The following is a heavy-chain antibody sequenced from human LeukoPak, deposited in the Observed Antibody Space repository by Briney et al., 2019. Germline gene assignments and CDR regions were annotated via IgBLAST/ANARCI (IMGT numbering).Heavy chain of an antibody. Sequence: PSETMSPTCAVYGGSFSGYYWSWIRQPPGKGLEWIGEINHSGSTNYNPSHKSRVTISVDTSKNQFSLKLSSVTAADTAVYYCARETKYYGSGSYLDYWGQGTLVTVSS. D-gene: IGHD3-10*01. V-gene: IGHV4-34*01. CDR3: ARETKYYGSGSYLDY. CDR1: GGSFSGYY. J-gene: IGHJ4*02. CDR2: INHSGST.